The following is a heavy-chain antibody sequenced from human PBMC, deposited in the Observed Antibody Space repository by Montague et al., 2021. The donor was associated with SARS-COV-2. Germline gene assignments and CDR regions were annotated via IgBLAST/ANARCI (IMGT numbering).Heavy chain of an antibody. CDR3: AGTSTYSSGWGINYYYYGMDV. CDR1: SGSISSYY. J-gene: IGHJ6*02. V-gene: IGHV4-59*01. CDR2: IYYGGST. Sequence: SETLSLTCTVSSGSISSYYWSWIRQPPGKGLEWIGYIYYGGSTNYNPSXXSRVTISVDTSKNQFSLKLSSVTAADTAVYYCAGTSTYSSGWGINYYYYGMDVWGQGTTVTVSS. D-gene: IGHD6-19*01.